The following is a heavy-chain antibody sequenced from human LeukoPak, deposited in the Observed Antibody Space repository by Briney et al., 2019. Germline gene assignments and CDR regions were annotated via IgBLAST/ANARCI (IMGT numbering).Heavy chain of an antibody. CDR1: GASINSSNW. D-gene: IGHD4-17*01. CDR3: ARGYGDYLEYFQH. CDR2: IYHSGST. Sequence: PSETLSLTCAVSGASINSSNWWSWVRQSPGKGLEWIGEIYHSGSTNYNPSLKSRVTTSVDESKNQFSLKVTSVTAADTAMYYCARGYGDYLEYFQHWGQGTLVTVSS. J-gene: IGHJ1*01. V-gene: IGHV4-4*02.